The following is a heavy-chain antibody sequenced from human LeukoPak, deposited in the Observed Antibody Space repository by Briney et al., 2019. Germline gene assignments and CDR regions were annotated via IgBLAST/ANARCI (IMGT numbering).Heavy chain of an antibody. J-gene: IGHJ6*03. D-gene: IGHD2-2*01. CDR3: AREYCSGTSCPKPYYYYYYMDV. Sequence: PGGSLRLSCAASGFTFSSYNMNWVRQAPGKGLEWVSYISSSSSTIYYADSVKGRFTISRDNAKNSLYLQMNSLRVEDTAVYYCAREYCSGTSCPKPYYYYYYMDVWGKGTTVTVSS. CDR2: ISSSSSTI. CDR1: GFTFSSYN. V-gene: IGHV3-48*01.